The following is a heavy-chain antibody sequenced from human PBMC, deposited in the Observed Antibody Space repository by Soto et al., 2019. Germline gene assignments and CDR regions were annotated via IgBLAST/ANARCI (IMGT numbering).Heavy chain of an antibody. V-gene: IGHV3-7*01. CDR3: ARVPSAIYYYYYYYMDV. D-gene: IGHD2-2*02. CDR2: IKQDGSEK. Sequence: EVQLVESGGGLVQPGGSLRLSCAASGFTFSSYWMSWVRQAPGKGLEWVANIKQDGSEKYYVDSVKGRFTISRDNAKNSLYLQMNSLRAEDTAVYYWARVPSAIYYYYYYYMDVWGKGTTVTVSS. CDR1: GFTFSSYW. J-gene: IGHJ6*03.